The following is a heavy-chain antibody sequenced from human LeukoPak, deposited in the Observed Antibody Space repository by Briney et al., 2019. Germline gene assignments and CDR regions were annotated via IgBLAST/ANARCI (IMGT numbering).Heavy chain of an antibody. CDR1: GFTFSSYG. D-gene: IGHD5/OR15-5a*01. CDR3: GKWVVSAY. Sequence: GGALRLSCAASGFTFSSYGMHWVRQAPGKELEWVAFIRYDGSNKYYADSVKGRFTISRDNSKNTLYLQMNSLRAEDTAVYYCGKWVVSAYWGQGTLVTVSS. J-gene: IGHJ4*02. CDR2: IRYDGSNK. V-gene: IGHV3-30*02.